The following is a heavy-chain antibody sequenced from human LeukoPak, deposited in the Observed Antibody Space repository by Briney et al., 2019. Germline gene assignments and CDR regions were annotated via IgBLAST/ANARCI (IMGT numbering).Heavy chain of an antibody. V-gene: IGHV1-2*02. CDR1: GYTFTGYY. Sequence: ASVKVSCKASGYTFTGYYMHWVRQAPGQGLEWMGWINTNSGGTNYAQKFQGRVTMTRDTSISTAYMELSRLRSDDTAVYYCARGADIVVVPADARFDPWGQGTLVTVSS. J-gene: IGHJ5*02. CDR2: INTNSGGT. D-gene: IGHD2-2*01. CDR3: ARGADIVVVPADARFDP.